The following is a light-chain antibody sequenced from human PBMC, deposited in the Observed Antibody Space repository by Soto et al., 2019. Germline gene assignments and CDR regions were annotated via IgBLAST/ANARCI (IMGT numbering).Light chain of an antibody. CDR1: QSVSSN. CDR2: GAS. Sequence: EIVMTQSPATLSVSPGERATLSCRASQSVSSNLAWYQQKPGQAPRRLIYGASTRATGIPARISGSGSGTEFTLTITSLQSEDFAVYYCQQYNKWRTFGQGTKVDIK. V-gene: IGKV3-15*01. CDR3: QQYNKWRT. J-gene: IGKJ1*01.